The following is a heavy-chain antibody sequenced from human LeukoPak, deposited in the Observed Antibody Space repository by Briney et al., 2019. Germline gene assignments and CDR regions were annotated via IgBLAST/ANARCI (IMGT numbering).Heavy chain of an antibody. V-gene: IGHV3-7*01. CDR1: GFTFNRDW. CDR2: INHDGRET. Sequence: GGSLRLSCTASGFTFNRDWTAWVRQAPGKGLEWVANINHDGRETYYADSVKGRFIISRDNAKDSLYLQMNSLRAEDAAVYYCAKGYIIAGRQWYLDLWGRGTLVGVSS. J-gene: IGHJ2*01. CDR3: AKGYIIAGRQWYLDL. D-gene: IGHD6-13*01.